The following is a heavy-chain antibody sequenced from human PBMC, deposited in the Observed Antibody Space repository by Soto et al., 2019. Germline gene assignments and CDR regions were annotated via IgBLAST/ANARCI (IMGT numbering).Heavy chain of an antibody. CDR2: ISSSSSTI. J-gene: IGHJ5*02. V-gene: IGHV3-48*01. CDR1: GFTFSSYS. CDR3: AKDRSSGLNWFDP. D-gene: IGHD3-22*01. Sequence: GSLRLSCAASGFTFSSYSMNWVRQAPGKGLEWVSYISSSSSTIYYADSVKGRFTISRDNAKNSLYLQMNSLRAEDTAVYYCAKDRSSGLNWFDPWGQGTLVTVSS.